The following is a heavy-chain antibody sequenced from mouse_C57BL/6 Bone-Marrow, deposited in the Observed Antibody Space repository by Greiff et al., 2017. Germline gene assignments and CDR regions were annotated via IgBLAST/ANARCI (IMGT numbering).Heavy chain of an antibody. Sequence: VQLQQSGAELVRPGASVKLSCTASGFNIKDDYMHWVKQRPEQGLEWIGWIDPENGDTEYASKFQGKATITADTSSNTAYLQLSSLTSEDTAVYYCTTDWDYGSSYWYFDVGGTGTTVTVSS. CDR2: IDPENGDT. V-gene: IGHV14-4*01. J-gene: IGHJ1*03. D-gene: IGHD1-1*01. CDR3: TTDWDYGSSYWYFDV. CDR1: GFNIKDDY.